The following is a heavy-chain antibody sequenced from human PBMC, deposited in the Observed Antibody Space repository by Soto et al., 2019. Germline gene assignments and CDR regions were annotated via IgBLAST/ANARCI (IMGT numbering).Heavy chain of an antibody. Sequence: EVQLVESGGGLVKPGGSLRLSCISSGFTFRTYTMNWVRQAPGKGLEWVSGIRGFSPYTFYAESVKGRFTISRDNAKNSLYLQMNSQRAEDTAVYYCARDRGYDAHDYYYNDMDVWGQGTSVTVSS. CDR1: GFTFRTYT. CDR2: IRGFSPYT. D-gene: IGHD2-15*01. J-gene: IGHJ6*02. CDR3: ARDRGYDAHDYYYNDMDV. V-gene: IGHV3-21*01.